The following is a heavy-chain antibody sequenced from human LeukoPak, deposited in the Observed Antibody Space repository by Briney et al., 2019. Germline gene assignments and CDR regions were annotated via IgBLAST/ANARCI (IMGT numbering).Heavy chain of an antibody. Sequence: GGSLRLSCAASGFTVSSNYMSWVRQAPGKGLEWVSVIYSGGSTYYADSVKGRFTISRDNSKNTLYLQMNSLRAEDTAVYYCARGTIAAAGVLSIDYWGQGTLVTVSS. CDR2: IYSGGST. D-gene: IGHD6-13*01. J-gene: IGHJ4*02. CDR1: GFTVSSNY. CDR3: ARGTIAAAGVLSIDY. V-gene: IGHV3-66*01.